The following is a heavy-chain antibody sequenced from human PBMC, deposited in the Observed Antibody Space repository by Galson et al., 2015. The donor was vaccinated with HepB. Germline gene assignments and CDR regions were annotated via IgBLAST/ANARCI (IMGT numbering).Heavy chain of an antibody. D-gene: IGHD6-13*01. V-gene: IGHV3-30*04. CDR2: ISYDEKNK. CDR1: GFTFNIFA. CDR3: ARDAGRGPGYSSSWYYPS. J-gene: IGHJ4*02. Sequence: SLRLSCTASGFTFNIFAMHWVRQAPGKGLEWVSVISYDEKNKYYADSVKGRFTISRDNSKNTLYLQMNSLTTEDTAVYYCARDAGRGPGYSSSWYYPSWGQGTLVTVSS.